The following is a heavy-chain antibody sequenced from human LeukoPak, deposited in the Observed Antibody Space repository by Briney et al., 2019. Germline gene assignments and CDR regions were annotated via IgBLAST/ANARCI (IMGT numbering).Heavy chain of an antibody. Sequence: GGSLRLSCAASGFTFSSYAMHWVRQAPGKGLEYVSAIGSNGGSTYYANSVKGRFTISRDNSKNTLYLPMGSLRAEDMAVYYCARVGSEIAVAGTFDYWGQGTLVTVSS. D-gene: IGHD6-19*01. CDR2: IGSNGGST. J-gene: IGHJ4*02. CDR3: ARVGSEIAVAGTFDY. V-gene: IGHV3-64*01. CDR1: GFTFSSYA.